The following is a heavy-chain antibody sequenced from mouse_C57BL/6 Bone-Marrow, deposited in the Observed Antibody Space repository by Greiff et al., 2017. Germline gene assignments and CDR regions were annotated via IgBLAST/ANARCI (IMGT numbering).Heavy chain of an antibody. V-gene: IGHV5-12*01. Sequence: DVHLVESGGGLVQPGGTLKLSCAASGFTFSDYYMYWVRQTPEKRLEWVAYISNGGGSTYYPDTVKGRFTISRDNAKNTLYLQMSRLKSEDTAMYYCARHFAYWGQGTLATVSA. CDR2: ISNGGGST. CDR3: ARHFAY. CDR1: GFTFSDYY. J-gene: IGHJ3*01.